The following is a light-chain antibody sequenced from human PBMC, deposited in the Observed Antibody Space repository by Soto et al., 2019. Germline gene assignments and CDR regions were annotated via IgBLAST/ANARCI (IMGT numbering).Light chain of an antibody. CDR2: KVS. J-gene: IGKJ5*01. CDR3: MQATQFPLT. Sequence: DVVMTQSPLSLPVTLGQPSSISFSSSQSLVYSDGNTYLSWLQQRPCQPPRLLIYKVSNRFSAVPDRFSGSGTGTDFTLKIARVEAEDVGVYYCMQATQFPLTFGQGTRLEIK. V-gene: IGKV2-24*01. CDR1: QSLVYSDGNTY.